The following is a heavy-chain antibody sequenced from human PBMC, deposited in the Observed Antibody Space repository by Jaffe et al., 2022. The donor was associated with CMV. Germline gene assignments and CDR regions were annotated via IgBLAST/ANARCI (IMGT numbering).Heavy chain of an antibody. CDR1: GYTFTSYA. J-gene: IGHJ5*02. CDR2: INAGNGNT. V-gene: IGHV1-3*01. Sequence: QVQLVQSGAEVKKPGASVKVSCKASGYTFTSYAMHWVRQAPGQRLEWMGWINAGNGNTKYSQKFQGRVTITRDTSASTAYMELSSLRSEDTAVYYCARPPVGLWFGENGLGYWFDPWGQGTLVTVSS. D-gene: IGHD3-10*01. CDR3: ARPPVGLWFGENGLGYWFDP.